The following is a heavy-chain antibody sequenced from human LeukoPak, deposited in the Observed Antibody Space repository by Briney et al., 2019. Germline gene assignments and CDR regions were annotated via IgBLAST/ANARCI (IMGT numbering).Heavy chain of an antibody. CDR2: IKSKTDGGTT. Sequence: GGSLRLSCAASGFTFSNAWMNWVRQAPGKGLEWVGRIKSKTDGGTTDYAAPVKGRFTISRDDSKNTLYLQMNSLKTEDTAVYYCTTTEFSGYEIDVYWGQGTLVTVSS. D-gene: IGHD5-12*01. CDR1: GFTFSNAW. V-gene: IGHV3-15*07. J-gene: IGHJ4*02. CDR3: TTTEFSGYEIDVY.